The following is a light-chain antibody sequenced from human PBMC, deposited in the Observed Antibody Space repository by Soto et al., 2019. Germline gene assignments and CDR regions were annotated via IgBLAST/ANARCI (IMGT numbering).Light chain of an antibody. J-gene: IGLJ1*01. CDR3: KSYAGSNNYV. V-gene: IGLV2-8*01. CDR2: EVV. Sequence: QSALTQPPSASWSPGQSVTISCTGTKNDIGVYDFVSWYQHHPGKAPRLIIYEVVQRPSAVPDRFSGSKSGNTASLTVSGLQAADEADYFCKSYAGSNNYVFGPGTKVTV. CDR1: KNDIGVYDF.